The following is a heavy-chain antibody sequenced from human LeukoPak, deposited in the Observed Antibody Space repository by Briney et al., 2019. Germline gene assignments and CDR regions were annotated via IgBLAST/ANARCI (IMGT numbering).Heavy chain of an antibody. V-gene: IGHV3-21*01. CDR2: ISSSSSYI. J-gene: IGHJ4*02. CDR1: GFTFISYS. D-gene: IGHD5-18*01. Sequence: GGSLRFSCAASGFTFISYSMNWVRQARGKGLEWVSSISSSSSYIYYADSVKGRFTISRDNAKNSLYLQMDSLRAEDTAVYYCARMDTAMAVFDYWGQGTLVTVSS. CDR3: ARMDTAMAVFDY.